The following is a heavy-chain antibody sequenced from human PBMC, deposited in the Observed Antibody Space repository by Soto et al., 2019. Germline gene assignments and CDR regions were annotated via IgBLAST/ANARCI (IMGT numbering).Heavy chain of an antibody. J-gene: IGHJ5*02. CDR3: ARHQSHSSSYVDP. CDR2: IYHSGST. V-gene: IGHV4-30-2*01. Sequence: PSETLSLTCAVSDGSISSGGYSWSWIRQPPGKGLEWIGYIYHSGSTYYNPSLKSRVTISVDRSKNQFSLKLSSVTAADTAVYYCARHQSHSSSYVDPWGQGTLVTVSS. D-gene: IGHD6-13*01. CDR1: DGSISSGGYS.